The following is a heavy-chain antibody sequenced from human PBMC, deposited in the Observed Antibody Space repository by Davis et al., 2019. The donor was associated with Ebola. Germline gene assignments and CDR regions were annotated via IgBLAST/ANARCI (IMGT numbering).Heavy chain of an antibody. Sequence: ASVKVSCKASGYTFTGYYMHWVRQAPGQGLEWMGIINPSGGSTTYAQKFQGRVTMTRDTSISTAYMELSRLRSDDTAVYYCARDVKGWFDPWGQGTMVTVSS. CDR1: GYTFTGYY. CDR2: INPSGGST. CDR3: ARDVKGWFDP. J-gene: IGHJ5*02. V-gene: IGHV1-2*02.